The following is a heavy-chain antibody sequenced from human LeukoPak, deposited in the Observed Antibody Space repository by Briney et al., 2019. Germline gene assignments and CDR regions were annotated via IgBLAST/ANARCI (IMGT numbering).Heavy chain of an antibody. Sequence: GGSLRPSCAASGFTVSSYAMSWVRQAPGKGLECISGFSGSGGSTYYADSVKGRFTISRDNSKNTLYLQMNSLRAEDTAVYYCAKDAPHDYWGQGTLVTVSS. V-gene: IGHV3-23*01. CDR3: AKDAPHDY. CDR2: FSGSGGST. CDR1: GFTVSSYA. J-gene: IGHJ4*02.